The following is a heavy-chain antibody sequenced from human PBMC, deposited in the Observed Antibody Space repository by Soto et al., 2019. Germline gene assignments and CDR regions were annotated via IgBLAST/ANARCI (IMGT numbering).Heavy chain of an antibody. D-gene: IGHD5-12*01. CDR1: GFTFRNYW. CDR3: ASVAI. Sequence: EVQLVESGGGLVQPGGSLRLSCAASGFTFRNYWMSWVRQAPGKGLEWVANIKQDGTEKNYVDSVRGRFTISRDNAKNPLDLQMTSLTAEDTAVYYCASVAIRGQGTLVTVSS. J-gene: IGHJ4*02. CDR2: IKQDGTEK. V-gene: IGHV3-7*01.